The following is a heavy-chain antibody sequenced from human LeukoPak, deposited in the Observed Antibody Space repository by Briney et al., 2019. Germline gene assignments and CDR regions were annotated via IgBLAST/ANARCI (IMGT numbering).Heavy chain of an antibody. D-gene: IGHD2-15*01. Sequence: GRSLRLSCAASGFTFSSYAMHWVRQAPGKGLEWVAVISYDGSNKYYVDSVKGRFTISRDNSKNTLYLQMNSLRAEDTAVYYCASDRDIVVVVADPATFDYWGQGTLVTVSS. CDR3: ASDRDIVVVVADPATFDY. J-gene: IGHJ4*02. V-gene: IGHV3-30*04. CDR1: GFTFSSYA. CDR2: ISYDGSNK.